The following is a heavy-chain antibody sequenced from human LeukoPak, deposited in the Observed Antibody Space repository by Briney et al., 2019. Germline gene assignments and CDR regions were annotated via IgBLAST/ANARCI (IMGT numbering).Heavy chain of an antibody. D-gene: IGHD3-10*02. CDR2: INSSGSTI. J-gene: IGHJ6*04. CDR3: AELGITMIGGV. Sequence: GGSLRLFCAASGFTFSSYEMNWVRQAPGKGLEGVSYINSSGSTIYYADSVKGRFTISRDNAKNSLYLQMNSLRAEDTAVYYCAELGITMIGGVWGKGATVTISS. CDR1: GFTFSSYE. V-gene: IGHV3-48*03.